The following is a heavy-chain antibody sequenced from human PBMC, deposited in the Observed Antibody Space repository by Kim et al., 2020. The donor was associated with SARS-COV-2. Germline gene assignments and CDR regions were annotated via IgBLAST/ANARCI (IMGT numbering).Heavy chain of an antibody. J-gene: IGHJ3*02. V-gene: IGHV3-33*01. CDR3: AREGLGYGSSTSCRGRHDAFDI. D-gene: IGHD2-2*01. CDR1: GFTFSSYG. Sequence: GGSLRLSCAASGFTFSSYGMHWVRQAPGKGLEWVAVIWYDGSNKYYADSVKGRFTISRDNSKNTLYLQMNSLRAEDTAVYYCAREGLGYGSSTSCRGRHDAFDIWGQGTMVTVSS. CDR2: IWYDGSNK.